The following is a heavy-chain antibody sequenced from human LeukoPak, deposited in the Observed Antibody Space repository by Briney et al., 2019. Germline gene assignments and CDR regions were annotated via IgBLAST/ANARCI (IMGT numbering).Heavy chain of an antibody. CDR2: FHHSGST. CDR3: ARGESSSWYAGSAEYFQH. J-gene: IGHJ1*01. CDR1: GGSISSDGYY. V-gene: IGHV4-30-2*01. Sequence: SETLSLTCTVSGGSISSDGYYWSWVRQPPGKGLEWIGHFHHSGSTHYNSSLKSRVTISMDRSENQVSLKLNSVTAADTAMYYCARGESSSWYAGSAEYFQHWGQGTLVTVSS. D-gene: IGHD6-13*01.